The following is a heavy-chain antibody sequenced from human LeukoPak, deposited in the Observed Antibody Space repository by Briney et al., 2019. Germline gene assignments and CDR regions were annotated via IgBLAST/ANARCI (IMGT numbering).Heavy chain of an antibody. CDR1: GYTFTGYY. CDR2: INPNSGGT. J-gene: IGHJ4*02. V-gene: IGHV1-2*02. CDR3: ARDQYYDSSGYYPGY. D-gene: IGHD3-22*01. Sequence: ASVKVSCKASGYTFTGYYMHWVRQAPGQGLEWMGWINPNSGGTNYAQKFQGRVTMTRDTSISTAYMELSRLRSDDTAVYYCARDQYYDSSGYYPGYWGQGTLVTVSS.